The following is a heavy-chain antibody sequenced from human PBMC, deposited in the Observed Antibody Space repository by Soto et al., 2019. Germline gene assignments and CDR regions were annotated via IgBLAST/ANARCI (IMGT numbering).Heavy chain of an antibody. D-gene: IGHD3-10*01. J-gene: IGHJ5*02. CDR3: AKGGEMTPDRDWFDP. Sequence: GGSLRLSCAASGFTFSSYAMSWVRQAPGKGLEWVSAISGSGGSTYYADSVKGRFTISRDNSKNTLYLQMNSLRAEDTAVYYCAKGGEMTPDRDWFDPWGQGTLVTVSS. V-gene: IGHV3-23*01. CDR1: GFTFSSYA. CDR2: ISGSGGST.